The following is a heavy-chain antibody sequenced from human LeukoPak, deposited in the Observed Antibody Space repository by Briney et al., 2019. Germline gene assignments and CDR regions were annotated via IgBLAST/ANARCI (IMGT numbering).Heavy chain of an antibody. D-gene: IGHD6-13*01. CDR2: INHSGST. CDR3: ARRLAAAGGNWLDP. V-gene: IGHV4-34*01. Sequence: PSETLFLTCAVYGGSFSGYYWSWIRQPPGKGLEWIGEINHSGSTNYNPSLKSRVTRSVDTSQNLFSLKLSSVTAADTAVYYCARRLAAAGGNWLDPWGQGTLVTVSS. J-gene: IGHJ5*02. CDR1: GGSFSGYY.